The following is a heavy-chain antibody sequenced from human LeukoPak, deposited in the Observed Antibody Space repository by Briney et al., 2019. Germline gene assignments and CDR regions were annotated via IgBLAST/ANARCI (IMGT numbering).Heavy chain of an antibody. V-gene: IGHV3-64*01. CDR3: ARSRGLGLHYYYYMDV. CDR1: GFTFSTYS. J-gene: IGHJ6*03. D-gene: IGHD3-10*01. CDR2: ISSNGDRT. Sequence: GGSLRLSCAASGFTFSTYSMHWVRQAPGKGLEYVSAISSNGDRTYYANSVKGRFTISRDNSKNTLFLQMGSLRAEDMAIYYCARSRGLGLHYYYYMDVWGKGTTVTVSS.